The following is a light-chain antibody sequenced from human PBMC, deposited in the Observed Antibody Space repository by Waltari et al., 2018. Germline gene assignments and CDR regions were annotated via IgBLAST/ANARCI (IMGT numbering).Light chain of an antibody. CDR1: QSVTSIS. V-gene: IGKV3-20*01. Sequence: EIVLTQSPGTLSLSPGERATPPCRASQSVTSISLTWYQQKLVQAPRLLIYGTSSRATGIPDRFSGSGSGTDFTLTISRLEPEDFAVYYCQQYDGEVVTFGGGTKVEI. J-gene: IGKJ4*01. CDR3: QQYDGEVVT. CDR2: GTS.